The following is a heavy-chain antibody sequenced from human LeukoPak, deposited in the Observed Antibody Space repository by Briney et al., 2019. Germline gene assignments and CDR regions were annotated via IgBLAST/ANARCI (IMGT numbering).Heavy chain of an antibody. CDR2: IYHSGST. J-gene: IGHJ4*02. D-gene: IGHD3-10*01. V-gene: IGHV4-4*02. Sequence: SGTLSLTCAVSGGSISSSNWWSWVRQPPGKGLEWIGEIYHSGSTNYNPSLKSRVTISVDKSKNQFSLKLSSVTAADTAVYYCASFNYYGSGSYLVAFDYWGQGTLVTVSS. CDR1: GGSISSSNW. CDR3: ASFNYYGSGSYLVAFDY.